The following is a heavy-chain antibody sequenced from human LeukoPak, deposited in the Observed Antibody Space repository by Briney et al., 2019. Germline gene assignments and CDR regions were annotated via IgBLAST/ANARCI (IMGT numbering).Heavy chain of an antibody. CDR2: IKQDESEK. Sequence: GGSLRLSCVASGFTFSTYWMSWVRQAPGKGLEWVANIKQDESEKYFVDSVKGRFIIARDNAKNSLYLQLNSLRAEDTAVYYCARDGGVRGYYYGSGSSYYMDVWGKGTTVTVSS. J-gene: IGHJ6*03. V-gene: IGHV3-7*01. D-gene: IGHD3-10*01. CDR3: ARDGGVRGYYYGSGSSYYMDV. CDR1: GFTFSTYW.